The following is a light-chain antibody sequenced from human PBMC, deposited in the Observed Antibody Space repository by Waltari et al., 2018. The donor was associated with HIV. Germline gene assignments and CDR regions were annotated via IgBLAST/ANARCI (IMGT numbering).Light chain of an antibody. Sequence: SYELAQPFSVSVSPGQTAAITCFGDELANQYTNWYQQKPGQSPVLVICKDNERPSGVPERFSGSRSGTTVTLTISGVQAEDEADYYCQSTDVRGSQVIFGGGTKLTVL. J-gene: IGLJ2*01. CDR3: QSTDVRGSQVI. CDR1: ELANQY. V-gene: IGLV3-25*03. CDR2: KDN.